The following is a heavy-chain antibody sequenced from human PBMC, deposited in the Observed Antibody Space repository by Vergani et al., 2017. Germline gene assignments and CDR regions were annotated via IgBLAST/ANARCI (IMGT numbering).Heavy chain of an antibody. CDR1: GFTFSSYW. V-gene: IGHV3-7*02. J-gene: IGHJ6*02. D-gene: IGHD6-13*01. CDR3: ARRIGSSSSWYLGVYYDGMDV. CDR2: IKQDGSEK. Sequence: EVQLVESGGGLVQPGGSLRLSCAASGFTFSSYWMSWVRQAPGKGLEWVANIKQDGSEKYYVDSVKGRFTISRDNAKNPLYLQMNSLRAEDTAVYYCARRIGSSSSWYLGVYYDGMDVWGQGTTVTVSS.